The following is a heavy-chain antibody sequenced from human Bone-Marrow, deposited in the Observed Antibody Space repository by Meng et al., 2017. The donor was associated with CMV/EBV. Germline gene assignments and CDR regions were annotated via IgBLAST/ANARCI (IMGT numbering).Heavy chain of an antibody. CDR1: GGSISNYH. V-gene: IGHV4-59*13. Sequence: GSLRLSCTVSGGSISNYHWSWLRQPPGKGLEWIGYIHYSGTTNYYPSFKGRVTISLDTSKNQFSLKLNSMTAADTAVYYCARGAGWWGYWGQGTLVTGSS. D-gene: IGHD2-15*01. CDR2: IHYSGTT. J-gene: IGHJ4*02. CDR3: ARGAGWWGY.